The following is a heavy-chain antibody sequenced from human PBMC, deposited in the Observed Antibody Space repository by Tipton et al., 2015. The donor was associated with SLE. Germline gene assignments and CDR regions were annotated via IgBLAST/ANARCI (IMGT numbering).Heavy chain of an antibody. CDR3: SRDSTGTRACAMDV. D-gene: IGHD1/OR15-1a*01. V-gene: IGHV4-34*01. Sequence: LRLSCAVYGGFFSGYYWSWIRQPPGKGLEWIGEIYHGGSTNYNPSLKSRVSISVDKSKNQFSLNLSSVTAADTAVYYCSRDSTGTRACAMDVWGQGTTVTVSS. J-gene: IGHJ6*02. CDR2: IYHGGST. CDR1: GGFFSGYY.